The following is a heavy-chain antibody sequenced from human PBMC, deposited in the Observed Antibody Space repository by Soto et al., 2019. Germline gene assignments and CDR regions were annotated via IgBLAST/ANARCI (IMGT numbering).Heavy chain of an antibody. Sequence: SETLSLTCSVSGGSIGSSSYYWGWIRQPPGKGLEWIGSLYYSGSTYYNPSLKSRVTMSVDTSKNQFSLKLSSVTAADTAVYHCARHCAHGVCYCVDPWGQGTLVTVSS. D-gene: IGHD2-8*01. CDR1: GGSIGSSSYY. J-gene: IGHJ5*02. CDR2: LYYSGST. CDR3: ARHCAHGVCYCVDP. V-gene: IGHV4-39*01.